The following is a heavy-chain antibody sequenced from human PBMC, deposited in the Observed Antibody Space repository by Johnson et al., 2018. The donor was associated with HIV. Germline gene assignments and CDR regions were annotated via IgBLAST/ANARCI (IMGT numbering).Heavy chain of an antibody. Sequence: VQLVEFGGVVVQPGGSLRLSCAASGFTFDDYTMHWVRQAPGKGLEWVSLISWDGGSTYYADSVKGRFTISRNNSKNSLYLQMNSLRTEDTALYYCAKDMAAQGAFDIWGKGTMVTVSS. J-gene: IGHJ3*02. CDR3: AKDMAAQGAFDI. CDR1: GFTFDDYT. V-gene: IGHV3-43*01. CDR2: ISWDGGST.